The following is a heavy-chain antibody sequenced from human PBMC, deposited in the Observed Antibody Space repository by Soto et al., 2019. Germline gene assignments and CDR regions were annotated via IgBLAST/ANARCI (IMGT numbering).Heavy chain of an antibody. J-gene: IGHJ4*02. V-gene: IGHV4-59*01. CDR3: ARDFGSR. CDR2: IYYSGST. D-gene: IGHD3-16*01. CDR1: GGSFSGYY. Sequence: PSETLSLTCAVYGGSFSGYYWSWIRQPPGEGLEWIGYIYYSGSTNYNPSLKSRVTTSVDTSRNQFSLNLSSVTAADTAVYYCARDFGSRWGQGTLVTVSS.